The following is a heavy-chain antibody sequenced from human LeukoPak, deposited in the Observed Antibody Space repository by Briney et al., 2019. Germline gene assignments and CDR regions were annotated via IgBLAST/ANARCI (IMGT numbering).Heavy chain of an antibody. CDR3: AREWLIVVTGTGHLDY. D-gene: IGHD6-19*01. CDR1: GYSFSGFY. V-gene: IGHV1-2*02. Sequence: ASVKVSCKASGYSFSGFYMHWVRQAPGQGLEWMGWIIPNTGGTNYAQKFQGRVTMARDTTISTAYMELSSLRSDDTAVYYCAREWLIVVTGTGHLDYWGQGTLVTVSS. CDR2: IIPNTGGT. J-gene: IGHJ4*02.